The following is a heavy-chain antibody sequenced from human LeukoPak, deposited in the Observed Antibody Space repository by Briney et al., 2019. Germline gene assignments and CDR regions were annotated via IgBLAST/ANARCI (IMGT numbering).Heavy chain of an antibody. Sequence: GESLKISCKGSGYSFTSYWIGWVRQMPGKGLEWMGIIYPGDSDTRYSPSFQGQVTISADKSISTAYLQWSSLKASDTAMYYCARSLRYFDWSSTGDAFDIWGQGTMVTVSS. J-gene: IGHJ3*02. D-gene: IGHD3-9*01. CDR1: GYSFTSYW. CDR3: ARSLRYFDWSSTGDAFDI. V-gene: IGHV5-51*01. CDR2: IYPGDSDT.